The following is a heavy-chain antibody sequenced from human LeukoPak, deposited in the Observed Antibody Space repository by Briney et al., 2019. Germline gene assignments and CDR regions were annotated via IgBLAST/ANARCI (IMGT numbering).Heavy chain of an antibody. Sequence: GDSVKVSCKASGYTFTKYVVHWVRQTPGQRPEWMGWINAGNGDTKYSQNFQDRVTITRDTSANTAYMELSSLTSEDTALYYCARDDCGDTCYPGGYWGQGTLVTVSS. CDR3: ARDDCGDTCYPGGY. D-gene: IGHD2-21*01. CDR1: GYTFTKYV. J-gene: IGHJ4*02. CDR2: INAGNGDT. V-gene: IGHV1-3*01.